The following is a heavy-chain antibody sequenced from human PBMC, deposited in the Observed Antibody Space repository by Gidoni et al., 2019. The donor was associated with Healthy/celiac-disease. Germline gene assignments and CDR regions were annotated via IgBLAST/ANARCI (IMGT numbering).Heavy chain of an antibody. D-gene: IGHD3-3*02. V-gene: IGHV3-23*01. J-gene: IGHJ4*02. CDR2: IRGSGCST. Sequence: EVQLLESGGGLVQPGGSLRLSCAASEFTFSRYAMSLVRQAPGEGLEWVSAIRGSGCSTYYADSEKGRFTISRDNSKNTLYLQMNSLRAEDTAVYYCAKSPPISDFDYWGQGTLVTVSA. CDR1: EFTFSRYA. CDR3: AKSPPISDFDY.